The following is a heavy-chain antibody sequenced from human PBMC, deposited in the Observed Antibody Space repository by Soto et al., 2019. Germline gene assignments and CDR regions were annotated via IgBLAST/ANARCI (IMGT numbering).Heavy chain of an antibody. V-gene: IGHV3-73*01. CDR1: GFTFSDSA. J-gene: IGHJ6*03. CDR3: TRHVDCSGGSCYSGYYYYMDV. CDR2: IRSKPNTDAT. Sequence: GGSLRLSCAASGFTFSDSAMHWVRQASGKGLEWVGRIRSKPNTDATAYAASVKGRFTVSRDDSKNTAYLQMNSLKTEDTAVYYCTRHVDCSGGSCYSGYYYYMDVWGKGTTVTVSS. D-gene: IGHD2-15*01.